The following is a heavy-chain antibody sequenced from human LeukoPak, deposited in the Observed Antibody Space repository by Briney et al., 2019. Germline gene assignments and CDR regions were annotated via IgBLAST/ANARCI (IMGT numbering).Heavy chain of an antibody. CDR3: ARPYEPFDY. CDR1: GFTFSSYA. D-gene: IGHD5-12*01. CDR2: ISGSGGST. V-gene: IGHV3-23*01. Sequence: QPGGSLRLSCAASGFTFSSYAMSWVRQAPGKGLEWVSAISGSGGSTYYADSVKGRFTISRDNSKNTLYLQMNSLGAEDTALYYCARPYEPFDYWGQGTLVTVSS. J-gene: IGHJ4*02.